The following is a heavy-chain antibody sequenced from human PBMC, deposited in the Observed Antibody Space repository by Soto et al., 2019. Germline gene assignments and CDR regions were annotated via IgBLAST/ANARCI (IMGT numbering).Heavy chain of an antibody. V-gene: IGHV3-11*06. D-gene: IGHD3-22*01. J-gene: IGHJ4*02. CDR1: VFTCSDYY. CDR2: ISSSSSYT. Sequence: GPLRLYCAASVFTCSDYYMSWIRQAPGKGLEWVSYISSSSSYTNYADSVKGRFTISRDNAKNSLYLQMNSLRAEDTAVYYCARDLRDPYYYDSSGSPADYWGQGTLVTVSS. CDR3: ARDLRDPYYYDSSGSPADY.